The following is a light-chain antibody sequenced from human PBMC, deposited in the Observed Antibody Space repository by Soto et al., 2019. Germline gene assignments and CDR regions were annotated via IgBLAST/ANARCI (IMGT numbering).Light chain of an antibody. CDR2: GTS. J-gene: IGKJ5*01. CDR1: QSVSSSS. Sequence: TQSPGTLSLSPGERGTLSCRAIQSVSSSSLAWYQQRPGQAPRLLIYGTSSRATGIPDRFSGSGSGTDFTLTISILEPEDFAVYFCQRYGSSPLITFGQGRRLEI. V-gene: IGKV3-20*01. CDR3: QRYGSSPLIT.